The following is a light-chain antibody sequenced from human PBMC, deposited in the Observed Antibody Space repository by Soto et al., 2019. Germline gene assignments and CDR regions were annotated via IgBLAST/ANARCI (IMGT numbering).Light chain of an antibody. J-gene: IGKJ4*02. V-gene: IGKV2-30*01. CDR1: QSLSYSDGNIY. Sequence: DVVMTQSPLSLPVTLGQPASISCWSSQSLSYSDGNIYLNWFHQRPCQSPRRLIYKVFNRDSGVPDRFSGSGSGTDFTLKISRVEAADVGIYYCMQGTHRPITFGGGTKGEIK. CDR3: MQGTHRPIT. CDR2: KVF.